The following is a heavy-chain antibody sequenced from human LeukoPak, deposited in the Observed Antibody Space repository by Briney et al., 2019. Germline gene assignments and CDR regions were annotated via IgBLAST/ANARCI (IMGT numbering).Heavy chain of an antibody. J-gene: IGHJ6*03. CDR1: GASISSHY. CDR3: ARVLAIFGLDTTDFYMDV. V-gene: IGHV4-59*11. D-gene: IGHD3/OR15-3a*01. CDR2: TSGSI. Sequence: SETLSLTCAVSGASISSHYWSWIRQPPGKGLEWIGYTSGSISNNPSLKSRVAVSVDPSQNQVSLSLTSVTAADTAVYYCARVLAIFGLDTTDFYMDVWAKGPRSQSP.